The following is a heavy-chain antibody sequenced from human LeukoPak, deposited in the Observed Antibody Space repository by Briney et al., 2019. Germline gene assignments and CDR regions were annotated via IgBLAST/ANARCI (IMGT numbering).Heavy chain of an antibody. Sequence: GGSLRLSCAASGFTFSAYEMNWVRQAPGKGLEWVSYISGTGTTIYYADSVKGRFTISRDNAKNSLYLQMNSLRAEDTAVYYCARVVRDGYNRIDYWGQGTLVTVSS. D-gene: IGHD5-24*01. J-gene: IGHJ4*02. V-gene: IGHV3-48*03. CDR3: ARVVRDGYNRIDY. CDR2: ISGTGTTI. CDR1: GFTFSAYE.